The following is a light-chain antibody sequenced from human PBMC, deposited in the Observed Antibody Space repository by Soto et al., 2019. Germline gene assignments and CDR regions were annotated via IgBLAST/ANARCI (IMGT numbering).Light chain of an antibody. V-gene: IGLV2-14*01. Sequence: QSALTQPASVSGSPGQSITISCTGTSSDVGAYNYVSWYQQHPGKAPKLTISEVNNRPSGVSNRFSGSKSGNTASLTISGLQAEDEADYYCTSYTSDSTFVFGTGTKLTVL. CDR2: EVN. CDR3: TSYTSDSTFV. J-gene: IGLJ1*01. CDR1: SSDVGAYNY.